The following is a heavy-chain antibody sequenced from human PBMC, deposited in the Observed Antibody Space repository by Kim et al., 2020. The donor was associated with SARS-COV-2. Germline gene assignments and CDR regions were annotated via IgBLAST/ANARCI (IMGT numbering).Heavy chain of an antibody. D-gene: IGHD6-13*01. Sequence: ASVKVSCKASGYTFASYGISWVRQAPGQGLEWMGWISAYNGNTNYAQKLQDRVTMTTDTSTTTVYMELRSLRSDDTAVYYCARDLNIIAAGRYGMDVWGQGTTVTVSS. CDR2: ISAYNGNT. CDR1: GYTFASYG. J-gene: IGHJ6*02. V-gene: IGHV1-18*01. CDR3: ARDLNIIAAGRYGMDV.